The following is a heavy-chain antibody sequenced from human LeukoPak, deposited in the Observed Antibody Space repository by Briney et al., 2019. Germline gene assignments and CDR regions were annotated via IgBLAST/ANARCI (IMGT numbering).Heavy chain of an antibody. CDR2: IYWNDDK. D-gene: IGHD1-7*01. J-gene: IGHJ3*02. Sequence: SGPTLVKPTQTLTLTCTFSGFLLSTSGVGVGWIRQPPGKALEWLALIYWNDDKRYSPSLKSRLTITKDTSKNQVVLTMTNMDPVDTATYYCAHRRNYGDAFDIWGQGTMVTVSS. V-gene: IGHV2-5*01. CDR1: GFLLSTSGVG. CDR3: AHRRNYGDAFDI.